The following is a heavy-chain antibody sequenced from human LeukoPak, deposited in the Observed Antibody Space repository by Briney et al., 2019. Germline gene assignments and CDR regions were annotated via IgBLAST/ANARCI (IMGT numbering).Heavy chain of an antibody. CDR2: ISSSSSYI. Sequence: PGGSLRLSCAASGFTFSSYSMNWVRQAPGKGLEWVSSISSSSSYIYYADSVKGRFTISRDNAKNSLYLQMNSLRAEDTAVYYCAREARALRNGVDYWGQGTLVTVSS. V-gene: IGHV3-21*01. CDR3: AREARALRNGVDY. CDR1: GFTFSSYS. J-gene: IGHJ4*02. D-gene: IGHD2-8*01.